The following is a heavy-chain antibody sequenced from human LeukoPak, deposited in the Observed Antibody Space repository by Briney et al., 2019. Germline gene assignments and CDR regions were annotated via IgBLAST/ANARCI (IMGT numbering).Heavy chain of an antibody. J-gene: IGHJ4*02. CDR2: ISRSGGST. CDR1: GFTSSSYA. V-gene: IGHV3-23*01. CDR3: AQESYSGYDWDFDY. Sequence: GGSLRLSCAASGFTSSSYAMSWVRQAPGKGLKGFSAISRSGGSTYYADSVKGRFTFSRDNSKNTLYLQMNSQRAEDTAVYYCAQESYSGYDWDFDYWGQGTLVTVSS. D-gene: IGHD5-12*01.